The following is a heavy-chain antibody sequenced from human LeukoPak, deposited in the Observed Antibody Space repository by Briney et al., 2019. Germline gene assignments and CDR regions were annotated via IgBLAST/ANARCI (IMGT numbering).Heavy chain of an antibody. Sequence: GGSLRLSCAASGFTFSNYAMSWVRQTPGKGLEWVSSITGSADSTFYADSVKGRFTNSRDNSKKTLYLQMNSLRAEDTALYYCAVDYDISTGYFSDLGYWGQGTLVTVSS. CDR3: AVDYDISTGYFSDLGY. D-gene: IGHD3-9*01. J-gene: IGHJ4*02. CDR1: GFTFSNYA. V-gene: IGHV3-23*01. CDR2: ITGSADST.